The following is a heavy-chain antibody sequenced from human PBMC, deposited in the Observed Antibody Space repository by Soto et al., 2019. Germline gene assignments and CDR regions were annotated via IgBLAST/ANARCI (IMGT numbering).Heavy chain of an antibody. CDR3: ARGGGARPIRMDV. J-gene: IGHJ6*02. V-gene: IGHV1-69*01. CDR1: GGTFSSYA. Sequence: QVQLVQSGAEVKKPGSSVKVSCKASGGTFSSYAISWVRQAPGQGLEWMGGIIPIFGTANYAQKFQGRVKIPGDEPTDTGVLGRSSLRSEDTAVYYCARGGGARPIRMDVWGQGTTVTVSS. CDR2: IIPIFGTA. D-gene: IGHD6-6*01.